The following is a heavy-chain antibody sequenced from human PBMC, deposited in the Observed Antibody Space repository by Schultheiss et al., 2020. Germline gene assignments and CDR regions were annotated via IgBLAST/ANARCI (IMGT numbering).Heavy chain of an antibody. D-gene: IGHD4-17*01. Sequence: SETLSLTCTVSGGSISSSSYYWGWIRQPPGKGLEWIGYIYYSGSTYYNPSLKSRVTISVDTSKNQFSLKLSSVTAADTAVYYCARDSPFYGDYGYYYGMDVWGQGTTVTGSS. J-gene: IGHJ6*02. CDR3: ARDSPFYGDYGYYYGMDV. V-gene: IGHV4-61*05. CDR1: GGSISSSSYY. CDR2: IYYSGST.